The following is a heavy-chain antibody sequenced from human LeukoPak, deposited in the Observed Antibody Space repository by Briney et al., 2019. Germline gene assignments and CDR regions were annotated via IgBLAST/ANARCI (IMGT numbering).Heavy chain of an antibody. CDR2: IIPIFGTA. CDR1: GGTFSSYA. Sequence: ASVKVSCKASGGTFSSYAISWVRQAPGQELEWMGGIIPIFGTANYAQKFQGRVTITADESTSTAYMELSSLRSEDTAVYYCARGSREWPGGCGSTSCQSYYYYGMDVWGKGTTVTVSS. V-gene: IGHV1-69*13. J-gene: IGHJ6*04. D-gene: IGHD2-2*01. CDR3: ARGSREWPGGCGSTSCQSYYYYGMDV.